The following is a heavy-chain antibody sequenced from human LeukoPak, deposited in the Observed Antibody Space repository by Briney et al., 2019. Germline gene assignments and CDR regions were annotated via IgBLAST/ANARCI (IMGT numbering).Heavy chain of an antibody. CDR1: GGSVSSGSYY. CDR2: IYTSGST. D-gene: IGHD4-17*01. V-gene: IGHV4-61*02. Sequence: SQTLSLTCTVSGGSVSSGSYYWSWIRQPAGKGLEWIGRIYTSGSTNYNPSLKSRVTISADTPKNQFSLKLNSVTAADTAVYYCARGTTVTSSGYFQHWGQGTLVNVSS. J-gene: IGHJ1*01. CDR3: ARGTTVTSSGYFQH.